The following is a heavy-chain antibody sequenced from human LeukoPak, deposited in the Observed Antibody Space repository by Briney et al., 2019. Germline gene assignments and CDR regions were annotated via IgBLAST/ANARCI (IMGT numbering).Heavy chain of an antibody. CDR2: IYTSGST. D-gene: IGHD5-18*01. CDR3: ARGWERGYSCALPYGMDV. CDR1: GGSISSYY. V-gene: IGHV4-4*07. J-gene: IGHJ6*02. Sequence: PSETLSLTCTVSGGSISSYYWSWIRQPAGKGLEWIGRIYTSGSTNYNPSLKSRVTMSVDTSKNQFSLKLSSVTAADTAVYYCARGWERGYSCALPYGMDVWGQGTTVTVSS.